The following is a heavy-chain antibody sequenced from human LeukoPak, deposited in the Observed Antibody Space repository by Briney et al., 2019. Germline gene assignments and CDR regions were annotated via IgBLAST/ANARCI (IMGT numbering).Heavy chain of an antibody. Sequence: GGSLRLSCAASGFTFSSYAMSWVRQTPGKGLEWVSDISLSGDNMFYADSVKGRFTISRDNSIHTVYLQMNSLRVDDTAVYYCAKVATPNTLDAFDVWGQGTMVTVSS. V-gene: IGHV3-23*01. CDR1: GFTFSSYA. J-gene: IGHJ3*01. CDR2: ISLSGDNM. D-gene: IGHD1/OR15-1a*01. CDR3: AKVATPNTLDAFDV.